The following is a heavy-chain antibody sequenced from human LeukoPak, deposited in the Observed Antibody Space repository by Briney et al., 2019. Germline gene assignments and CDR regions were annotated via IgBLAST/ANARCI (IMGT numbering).Heavy chain of an antibody. D-gene: IGHD3-22*01. CDR1: GFSFSDYA. CDR3: ARDERSYDGSGRLIAEYFQH. CDR2: IGGDSGGI. J-gene: IGHJ1*01. V-gene: IGHV3-23*01. Sequence: GGSLRLSCAASGFSFSDYAMTWVRQAPGKGLEWVSVIGGDSGGIQYADSVKGRFSISRDNSKNTLYLQMNSLRAEDTAVYYCARDERSYDGSGRLIAEYFQHWGQGTLVTVSS.